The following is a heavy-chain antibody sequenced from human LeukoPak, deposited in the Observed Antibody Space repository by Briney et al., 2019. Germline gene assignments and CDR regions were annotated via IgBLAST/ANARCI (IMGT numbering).Heavy chain of an antibody. CDR2: INSDGSST. CDR3: ARALGSGWVYFL. Sequence: GGSLRLSCAASGFTFSNYWMHWVRQAPGKGLVWVSRINSDGSSTSYADSVKGRFTISRDNAKNTLYLQMNSLRVEDTAVYYCARALGSGWVYFLGGQGTLVTVSS. D-gene: IGHD3-10*01. V-gene: IGHV3-74*01. CDR1: GFTFSNYW. J-gene: IGHJ4*02.